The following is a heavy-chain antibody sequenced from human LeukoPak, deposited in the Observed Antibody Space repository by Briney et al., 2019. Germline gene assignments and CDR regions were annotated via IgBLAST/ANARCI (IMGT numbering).Heavy chain of an antibody. J-gene: IGHJ4*02. CDR3: ARARAVAGPDY. Sequence: SETLSLTCAVYGGSFSGYYWSWIRQPPGKGLEWIGEINHSGSTNYNPSLKSRVTISVDTSKNQFSLKLSPVTAADTAVYYCARARAVAGPDYWGQGTLVTVSS. CDR2: INHSGST. D-gene: IGHD6-19*01. CDR1: GGSFSGYY. V-gene: IGHV4-34*01.